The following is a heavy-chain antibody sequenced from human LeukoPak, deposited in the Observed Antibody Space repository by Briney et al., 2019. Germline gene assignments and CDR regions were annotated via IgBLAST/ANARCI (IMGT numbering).Heavy chain of an antibody. J-gene: IGHJ4*02. V-gene: IGHV3-30*18. Sequence: GRSLRLSCAASGFTFSSYGMHWVRQAPGKGLEWVAVISYDGSNKYYADSVKGRFTISRDNSKNTLYLQMNSLRAEDTAVYYCANTEGELHFFDYWGQGTLVTVPS. CDR1: GFTFSSYG. CDR3: ANTEGELHFFDY. CDR2: ISYDGSNK. D-gene: IGHD3-16*01.